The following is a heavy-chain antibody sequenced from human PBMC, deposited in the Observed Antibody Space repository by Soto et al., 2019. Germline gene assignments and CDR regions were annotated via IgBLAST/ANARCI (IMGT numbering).Heavy chain of an antibody. CDR3: VSDETQLERRPSYGKDV. CDR1: GFTFSRYG. V-gene: IGHV3-33*01. D-gene: IGHD1-1*01. CDR2: IWHHGGKK. J-gene: IGHJ6*02. Sequence: QMQLEESGGGVVQPGRSLRLSCVASGFTFSRYGMHWVRQAPGQGLEWVAGIWHHGGKKYYADSVKGRFTISRDNSRNTLYMQMDSLRGEDTGVYYCVSDETQLERRPSYGKDVWGRGTTVIVSS.